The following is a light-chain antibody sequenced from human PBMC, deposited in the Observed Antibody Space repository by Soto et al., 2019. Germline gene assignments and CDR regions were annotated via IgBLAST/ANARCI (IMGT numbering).Light chain of an antibody. CDR2: DVS. V-gene: IGLV2-18*02. Sequence: QSVLTQPPSVSGSPGQSVAISCTGTSSDVGSYNRVSWYQQPPGTAPKLMIYDVSNRPSGVPDRFSGSKSGNTAFLTISGLQAEDEADYYCSSFTTSSTYVFGTGTKVSV. J-gene: IGLJ1*01. CDR3: SSFTTSSTYV. CDR1: SSDVGSYNR.